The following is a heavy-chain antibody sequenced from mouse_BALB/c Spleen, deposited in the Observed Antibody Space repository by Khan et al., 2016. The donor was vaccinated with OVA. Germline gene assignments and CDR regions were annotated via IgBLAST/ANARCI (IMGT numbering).Heavy chain of an antibody. V-gene: IGHV1S132*01. CDR1: GYSFTSYW. J-gene: IGHJ2*01. CDR2: IYPGTGNT. Sequence: QVQLQQSGAELVRPGASVKLSCKTSGYSFTSYWIHWVKQRSGQGLEWIARIYPGTGNTYYNENFKGKATLTADNSSSTAYMQLSSLKSEDSAVYFSGREEALYYFNYWGQGTTLTVSS. D-gene: IGHD3-2*02. CDR3: GREEALYYFNY.